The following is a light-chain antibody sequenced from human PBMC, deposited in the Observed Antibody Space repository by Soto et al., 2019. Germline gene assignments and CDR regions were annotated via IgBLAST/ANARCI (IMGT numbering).Light chain of an antibody. J-gene: IGKJ4*01. CDR3: QQSKSYPLT. CDR2: IAS. V-gene: IGKV1-12*01. CDR1: QDINSW. Sequence: DIQMTQSPSSVSASVGDRVTITCRASQDINSWLTWYQQKPGKAPKVLIYIASSLQPGVPSRFSGRGSGTDFSLGFSNLQAEEFATFFCQQSKSYPLTFGGGIKVEIK.